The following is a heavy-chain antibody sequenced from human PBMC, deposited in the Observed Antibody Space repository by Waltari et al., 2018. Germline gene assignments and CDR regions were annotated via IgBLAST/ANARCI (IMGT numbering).Heavy chain of an antibody. CDR3: AKEEYDILTGYPYFDY. CDR1: GFTFSSYA. CDR2: ISGSGGST. Sequence: EVQLLESGGGLVQPGGSLRLSCAASGFTFSSYAMSWVRQAPGKGLEWVSAISGSGGSTYYADSVKGRFTISRDKSKNTLYLQMNSLRAEDTAVYYCAKEEYDILTGYPYFDYWGQGTLATVSS. D-gene: IGHD3-9*01. V-gene: IGHV3-23*01. J-gene: IGHJ4*02.